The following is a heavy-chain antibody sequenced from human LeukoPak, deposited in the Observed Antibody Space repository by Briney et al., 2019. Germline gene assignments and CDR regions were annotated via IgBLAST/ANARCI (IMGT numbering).Heavy chain of an antibody. CDR3: ARVVLRVHRMSNDAFDI. CDR1: GFTFSSYS. CDR2: ISSSSSYI. Sequence: GGSLRLSCAASGFTFSSYSMNWVRQAPGKGLEWVSSISSSSSYIYYADSVKGRFTISRDNAKSSLYLQTNSLRAEDTAVYYCARVVLRVHRMSNDAFDIWGQGTMVTVSS. J-gene: IGHJ3*02. D-gene: IGHD2-15*01. V-gene: IGHV3-21*01.